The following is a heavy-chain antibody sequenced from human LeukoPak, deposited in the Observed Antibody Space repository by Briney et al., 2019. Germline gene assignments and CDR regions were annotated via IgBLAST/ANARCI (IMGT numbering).Heavy chain of an antibody. CDR1: GGSVSSGGYY. CDR2: IYHSGST. CDR3: ASVRTDAFDI. J-gene: IGHJ3*02. D-gene: IGHD4-17*01. V-gene: IGHV4-30-2*01. Sequence: PSQTLSLTCTVSGGSVSSGGYYWSWIRQPPGKGLEWIGYIYHSGSTYYNPSLKSRVTISVDRSKNQFSLKLSSVTAADTAVYYCASVRTDAFDIWGQGTMVTVSS.